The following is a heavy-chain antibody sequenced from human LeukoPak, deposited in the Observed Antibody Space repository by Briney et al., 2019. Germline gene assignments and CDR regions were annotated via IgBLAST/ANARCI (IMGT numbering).Heavy chain of an antibody. Sequence: ASVRVSCKASGYIFSRYDINWVRQATGQGLEWMGWMNPNSGNTGYAQKFQGRLTITMDSYITTAYMELSSLTSEDTAVYYCARVGTDVAGLDDAFDIWGHGTLVTVS. CDR2: MNPNSGNT. CDR3: ARVGTDVAGLDDAFDI. V-gene: IGHV1-8*03. D-gene: IGHD6-19*01. CDR1: GYIFSRYD. J-gene: IGHJ3*02.